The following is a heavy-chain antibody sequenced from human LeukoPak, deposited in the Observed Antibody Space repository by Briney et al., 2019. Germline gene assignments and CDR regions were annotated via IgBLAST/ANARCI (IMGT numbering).Heavy chain of an antibody. CDR2: IKQDGSEK. Sequence: GGSLRLSCAASGFTFSSYWMSWVRQAPGKGLEWVANIKQDGSEKYYVDSVKGRFTISRDNSKNTLYLQMNSLRAEDTALYYCVKDRGSTVSAPDYWGQGVLVSVSS. CDR1: GFTFSSYW. CDR3: VKDRGSTVSAPDY. D-gene: IGHD3-10*01. J-gene: IGHJ4*02. V-gene: IGHV3-7*03.